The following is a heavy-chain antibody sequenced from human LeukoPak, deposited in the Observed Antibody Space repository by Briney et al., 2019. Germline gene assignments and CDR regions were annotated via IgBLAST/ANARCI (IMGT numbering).Heavy chain of an antibody. J-gene: IGHJ6*02. V-gene: IGHV5-10-1*01. CDR2: IDPSDSYT. Sequence: GESLKISCKGSGYSFTSYWITWVRQMPGKGLEWMGRIDPSDSYTNYRPSFQVHVTISADKSISTAYLQWSSLKASDTAMYYCATVTTIYYYYGMDVWGQGTTVTVSS. CDR3: ATVTTIYYYYGMDV. CDR1: GYSFTSYW. D-gene: IGHD4-17*01.